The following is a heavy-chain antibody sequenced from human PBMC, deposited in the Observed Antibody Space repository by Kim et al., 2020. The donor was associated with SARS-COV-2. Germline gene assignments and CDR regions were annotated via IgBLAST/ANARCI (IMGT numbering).Heavy chain of an antibody. CDR2: ISYDGSNK. D-gene: IGHD6-6*01. J-gene: IGHJ4*01. Sequence: GGSLRLSCAASGFTFSSYGMHWVRQAPGKGLEWVAVISYDGSNKYYADSVKGRFTISRDNSKNTLYLQMNSLRAEDTAGYYCAKDRRFPEHGSSSDYWG. CDR1: GFTFSSYG. CDR3: AKDRRFPEHGSSSDY. V-gene: IGHV3-30*18.